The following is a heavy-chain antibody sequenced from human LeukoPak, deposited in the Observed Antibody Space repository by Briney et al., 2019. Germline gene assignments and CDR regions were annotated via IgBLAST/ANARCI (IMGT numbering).Heavy chain of an antibody. D-gene: IGHD2-2*02. CDR2: IKQDGSEK. CDR1: GFTFNNYW. J-gene: IGHJ4*02. CDR3: TRVGYCASTGCYTGVAPFDY. Sequence: GGSLRLSCAVSGFTFNNYWMSWVRQAPGKGLEWVANIKQDGSEKYYVDSVKDRFTISRDNAQNSLYLQMNTLRAEDTAVYYCTRVGYCASTGCYTGVAPFDYWGQGTLVTVSS. V-gene: IGHV3-7*04.